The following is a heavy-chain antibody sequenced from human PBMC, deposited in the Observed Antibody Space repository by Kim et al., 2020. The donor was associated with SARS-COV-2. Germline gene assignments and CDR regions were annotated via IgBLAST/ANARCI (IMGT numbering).Heavy chain of an antibody. CDR2: IYYSGST. D-gene: IGHD2-2*01. Sequence: SETLSLTCTVSGGSISSGGYYWSWIRQHPGKGLEWIGYIYYSGSTYYNPSLKSRVTISVDTSKNQFSLKLSSVTAADTAVYYCARVTPAAIDYWGQGTLVTVSS. V-gene: IGHV4-31*03. CDR1: GGSISSGGYY. J-gene: IGHJ4*02. CDR3: ARVTPAAIDY.